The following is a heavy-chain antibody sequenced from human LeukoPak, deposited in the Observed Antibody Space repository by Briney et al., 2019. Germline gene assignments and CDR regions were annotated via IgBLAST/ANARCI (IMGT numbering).Heavy chain of an antibody. CDR1: GGSISSGGYS. CDR2: IYHSGST. V-gene: IGHV4-30-2*01. CDR3: ASHDYGTYYFDY. J-gene: IGHJ4*02. D-gene: IGHD4-17*01. Sequence: TSETLSLTCAVSGGSISSGGYSWSWIRQPPGKGLEWIGYIYHSGSTYYNPSLKSRVTISVDRSKNQFSLKLSPVTAADTAVYYCASHDYGTYYFDYWGQGTLVTVSS.